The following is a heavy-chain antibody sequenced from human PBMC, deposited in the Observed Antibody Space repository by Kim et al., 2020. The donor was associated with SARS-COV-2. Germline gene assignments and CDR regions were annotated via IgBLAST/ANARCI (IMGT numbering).Heavy chain of an antibody. CDR2: ISWNSGSI. Sequence: GGSLRLSCAASGFTFDDYAMHWVRQAPGKGLEWVSGISWNSGSIGYADSVKGRFTISRDNAKNSLYLQMNSLRAEDTALYYCAKDQTQWLVRGGFDYRG. CDR3: AKDQTQWLVRGGFDY. D-gene: IGHD6-19*01. J-gene: IGHJ4*01. CDR1: GFTFDDYA. V-gene: IGHV3-9*01.